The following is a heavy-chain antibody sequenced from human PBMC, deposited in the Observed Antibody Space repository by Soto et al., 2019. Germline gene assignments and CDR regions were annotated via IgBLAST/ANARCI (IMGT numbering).Heavy chain of an antibody. CDR1: GDSISSSNYC. V-gene: IGHV4-39*01. CDR2: IYYSGST. J-gene: IGHJ4*02. Sequence: SETLSLTCTVSGDSISSSNYCWGWIRQPPGKGLEWIGSIYYSGSTYYNPSLKSRVTISVDTSKNQFSLKLSSVTAADTAVYYCARSSYGSGSYASDYCGQGTLVTVSS. D-gene: IGHD3-10*01. CDR3: ARSSYGSGSYASDY.